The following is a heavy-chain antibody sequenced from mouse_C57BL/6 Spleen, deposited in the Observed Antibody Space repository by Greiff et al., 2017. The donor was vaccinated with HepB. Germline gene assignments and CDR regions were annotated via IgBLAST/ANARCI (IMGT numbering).Heavy chain of an antibody. CDR1: GFNIKNTY. V-gene: IGHV14-3*01. CDR3: ASFYDYGGGYYAMDY. Sequence: VHVKQSVAELVRPGASVKLSCTASGFNIKNTYMHWVKQRPEQGLEWIGRIDPANGNTKYAPKFQGKATLTADTTSNTAYMQLSSLTSEDTAIYYCASFYDYGGGYYAMDYWGQGTSVTVSS. J-gene: IGHJ4*01. CDR2: IDPANGNT. D-gene: IGHD2-4*01.